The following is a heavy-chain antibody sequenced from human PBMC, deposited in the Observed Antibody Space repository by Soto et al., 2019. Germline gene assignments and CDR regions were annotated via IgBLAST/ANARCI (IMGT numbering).Heavy chain of an antibody. CDR3: ARDTGSEGVTIFGVDVYYYYGMDV. V-gene: IGHV3-7*01. CDR2: IKQDGSEK. D-gene: IGHD3-3*01. J-gene: IGHJ6*02. CDR1: GFTFSSYW. Sequence: GSLRLSCAASGFTFSSYWMSWVRQAPGKGLEWVANIKQDGSEKYYVDSVKGRFTISRDNAKNSLYLQMNSLRAEDTAVYYCARDTGSEGVTIFGVDVYYYYGMDVWGQGTTVTVSS.